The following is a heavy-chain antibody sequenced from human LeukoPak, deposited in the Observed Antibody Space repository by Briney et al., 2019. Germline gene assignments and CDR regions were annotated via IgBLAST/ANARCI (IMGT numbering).Heavy chain of an antibody. CDR1: GFTFSSYW. D-gene: IGHD6-6*01. J-gene: IGHJ4*02. CDR2: NNSDGSST. CDR3: ARGGVYSTSAVDY. V-gene: IGHV3-74*01. Sequence: GSLRLSCAASGFTFSSYWMHWVRQAPGKGLVWVSRNNSDGSSTSYADSVRGRFTISRDYAKNTLYLQMNSLRAEDTAVYYCARGGVYSTSAVDYWGQGTLVTVSS.